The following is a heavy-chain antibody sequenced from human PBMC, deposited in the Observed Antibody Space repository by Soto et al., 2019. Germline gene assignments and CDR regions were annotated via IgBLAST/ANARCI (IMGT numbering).Heavy chain of an antibody. D-gene: IGHD3-16*02. CDR3: ARGITFGGVIPYYYGMDV. CDR1: GYTFTSYG. J-gene: IGHJ6*02. V-gene: IGHV1-18*04. Sequence: ASVKVSCKASGYTFTSYGISWVRQAPGQGLEWMGWISAYNGNTNYAQKLQGRVTMTTDTSTSTAYMELRSLRSDDTAVYYCARGITFGGVIPYYYGMDVRGQGTTVTVSS. CDR2: ISAYNGNT.